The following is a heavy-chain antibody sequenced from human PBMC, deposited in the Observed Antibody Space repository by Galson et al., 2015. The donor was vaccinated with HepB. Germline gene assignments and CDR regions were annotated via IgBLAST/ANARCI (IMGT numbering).Heavy chain of an antibody. CDR1: GFTFNNYA. CDR3: AKDIRSTCSEGTCYPTYFYYGMDV. D-gene: IGHD2-15*01. V-gene: IGHV3-30*18. Sequence: SLRLSCAASGFTFNNYAMDWVRQAPGGGLEWVAVISYDGSNKYHAGSVKGRFTISRDNSKNTLYLQMNSLRPEDTAVYYCAKDIRSTCSEGTCYPTYFYYGMDVWGRGTTVTVSS. J-gene: IGHJ6*02. CDR2: ISYDGSNK.